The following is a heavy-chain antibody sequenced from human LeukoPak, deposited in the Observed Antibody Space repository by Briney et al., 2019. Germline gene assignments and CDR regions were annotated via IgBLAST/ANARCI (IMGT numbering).Heavy chain of an antibody. D-gene: IGHD3-22*01. V-gene: IGHV1-46*01. Sequence: ASVKVSCKASGYTFTTYPIIWVRQPPGQGLEWMGIINPSGGSTSYAQKFQGRVTMTRDTSTSTVYMELSSLRSEDTAVYYCARADDRREFDYWGQGTLVTVSS. CDR1: GYTFTTYP. CDR2: INPSGGST. J-gene: IGHJ4*02. CDR3: ARADDRREFDY.